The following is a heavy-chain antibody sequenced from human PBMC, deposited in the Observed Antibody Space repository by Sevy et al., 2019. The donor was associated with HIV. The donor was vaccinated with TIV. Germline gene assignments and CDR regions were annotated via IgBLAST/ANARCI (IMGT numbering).Heavy chain of an antibody. Sequence: ASVKVSCKASGGTFSSYAISWVRQAPGQGLEWMGGIIPIFGTANYAQKFQGRVTITADKSTSTACMELSSLRSEDTAVYYCARDQDTAMVTGPDDAFDIWGQGTMVTVSS. CDR3: ARDQDTAMVTGPDDAFDI. CDR1: GGTFSSYA. CDR2: IIPIFGTA. J-gene: IGHJ3*02. V-gene: IGHV1-69*06. D-gene: IGHD5-18*01.